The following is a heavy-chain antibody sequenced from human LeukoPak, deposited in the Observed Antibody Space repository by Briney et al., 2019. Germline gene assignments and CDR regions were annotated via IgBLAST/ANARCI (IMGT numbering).Heavy chain of an antibody. V-gene: IGHV3-21*01. CDR1: GFTFSSYS. CDR3: ARYGVSTYYFDC. D-gene: IGHD2-2*01. J-gene: IGHJ4*02. Sequence: GGSLRLSCAAPGFTFSSYSMNWVRQAPGQGLEWVSSISSSSTYIYYADSVKGRFTISRDNAKNSLYLHMNSLRAEDTAVYYCARYGVSTYYFDCWGEGSLVTVSA. CDR2: ISSSSTYI.